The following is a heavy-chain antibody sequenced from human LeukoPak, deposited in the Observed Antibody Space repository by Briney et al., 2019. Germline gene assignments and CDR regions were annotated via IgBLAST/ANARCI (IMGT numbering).Heavy chain of an antibody. J-gene: IGHJ6*03. CDR1: GYTFTSYG. V-gene: IGHV1-18*01. CDR3: ARSSGSYSSLFYMHV. CDR2: ISGYNGNT. D-gene: IGHD3-22*01. Sequence: HRASVKVSCKASGYTFTSYGISWVRQAPGQGLEWMGWISGYNGNTKYAQKFQGRVTMTRDTSTSTVYMELSSLRSEDTAVYYCARSSGSYSSLFYMHVWGKGTTVTVSS.